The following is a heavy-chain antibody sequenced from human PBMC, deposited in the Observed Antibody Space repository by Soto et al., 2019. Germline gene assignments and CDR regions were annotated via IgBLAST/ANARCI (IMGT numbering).Heavy chain of an antibody. V-gene: IGHV3-23*01. Sequence: PGGSLRLSCAASGFTFSIYAMSWFRQAPGKGLEWVSAISGSGGSTYYADSVKGRFTISRDNSKNTLYLQMNSLRAEDTAVYYCARNSPMVRGVIYYYYVDVWGKGTTVTVCS. CDR2: ISGSGGST. D-gene: IGHD3-10*01. CDR1: GFTFSIYA. CDR3: ARNSPMVRGVIYYYYVDV. J-gene: IGHJ6*03.